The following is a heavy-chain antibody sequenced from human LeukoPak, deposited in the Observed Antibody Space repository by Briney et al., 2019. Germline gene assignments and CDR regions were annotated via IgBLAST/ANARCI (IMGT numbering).Heavy chain of an antibody. Sequence: ASVKVSCKASGGTFSSYAISWVRQAPGQGLERMGRIIPIFGIANYAQKFRGRVTITADKSTSTAYMELSSLRSEDTAVYYCARAGSGIVGATPGADYWGQGTLVTVSS. CDR2: IIPIFGIA. CDR1: GGTFSSYA. CDR3: ARAGSGIVGATPGADY. V-gene: IGHV1-69*04. J-gene: IGHJ4*02. D-gene: IGHD1-26*01.